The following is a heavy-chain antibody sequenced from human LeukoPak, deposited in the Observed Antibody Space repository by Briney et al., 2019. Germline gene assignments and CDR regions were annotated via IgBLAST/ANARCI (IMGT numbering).Heavy chain of an antibody. CDR3: ARSPRYFDWLLHEFDY. V-gene: IGHV1-8*03. J-gene: IGHJ4*02. CDR1: GYTFTSYD. CDR2: MNPNSGNT. D-gene: IGHD3-9*01. Sequence: ASVKVSCKASGYTFTSYDISWVRQATGQGLEWMGWMNPNSGNTGYAQKFQGRVTITRNTSISTAYMELSSLRSEDTAVYYCARSPRYFDWLLHEFDYWGQGTLVTVSS.